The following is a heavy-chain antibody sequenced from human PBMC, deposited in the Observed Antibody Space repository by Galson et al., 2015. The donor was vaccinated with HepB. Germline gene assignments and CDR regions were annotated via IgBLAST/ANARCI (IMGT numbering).Heavy chain of an antibody. CDR2: ISAYNGNT. D-gene: IGHD6-13*01. CDR3: ARDPGIAVHYYYGMDV. J-gene: IGHJ6*02. CDR1: GCTFTSYG. V-gene: IGHV1-18*04. Sequence: SVKVSCKASGCTFTSYGISWVRQAPGQGLEWMGWISAYNGNTNYAQKLQGRVTMTTDTSTSTAYMELRSLRSDDTAVYYCARDPGIAVHYYYGMDVWGQGTTVTVSS.